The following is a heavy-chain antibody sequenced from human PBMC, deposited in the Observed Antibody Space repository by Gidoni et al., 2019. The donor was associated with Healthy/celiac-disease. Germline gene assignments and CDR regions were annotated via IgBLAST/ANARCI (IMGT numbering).Heavy chain of an antibody. J-gene: IGHJ5*02. V-gene: IGHV2-26*01. Sequence: HVTLKDSGPFLVKPTETLTLTCSVSGFSLSNARMGVSWIREPPWKALEWLAPIFSNDEKSYSTSLKSRLTIPKDTSKSQVVLTMTNMDPVDTDTYYCERRCIDAWFDTWGQGTLVTVSS. D-gene: IGHD2-8*01. CDR1: GFSLSNARMG. CDR3: ERRCIDAWFDT. CDR2: IFSNDEK.